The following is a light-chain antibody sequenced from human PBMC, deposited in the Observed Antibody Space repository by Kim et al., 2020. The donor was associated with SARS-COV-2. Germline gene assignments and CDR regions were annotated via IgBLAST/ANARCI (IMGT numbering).Light chain of an antibody. J-gene: IGLJ3*02. CDR3: SSYTTIRTWV. CDR2: DVN. CDR1: SRDVGAEKY. Sequence: GQSITISCTGTSRDVGAEKYVSWYQQSPGKAPKLIIYDVNKRPSGVSNRFSGSKSGNTASLTISGLQGEDEADFYCSSYTTIRTWVFGGGTQLTVL. V-gene: IGLV2-14*04.